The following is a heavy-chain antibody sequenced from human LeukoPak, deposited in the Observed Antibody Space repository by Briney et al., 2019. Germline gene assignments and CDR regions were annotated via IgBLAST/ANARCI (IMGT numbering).Heavy chain of an antibody. CDR1: GFTFSSYA. CDR2: ISYDGSNK. V-gene: IGHV3-30-3*01. D-gene: IGHD2-15*01. CDR3: AREGVVAAQFVP. J-gene: IGHJ5*02. Sequence: GGSLRLSCAASGFTFSSYARHWVRQAPGKGLEWVAVISYDGSNKYYADSVKGRFTISRDNSKNTLYLQMNSLRAEDTAVYYCAREGVVAAQFVPWGQGTLVTVSS.